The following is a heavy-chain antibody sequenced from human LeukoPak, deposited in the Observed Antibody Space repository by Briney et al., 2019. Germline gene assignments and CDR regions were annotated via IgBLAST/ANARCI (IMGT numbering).Heavy chain of an antibody. CDR3: ASTHPYSSSSSPFDY. J-gene: IGHJ4*02. Sequence: PGGSLRLSCAASGFTFSSYAMSWVRQAPGKGLEWVSAISGSGGSTYYADSVKGRFTISRDNSKNTLYLQMNSLRAEDTAVYYCASTHPYSSSSSPFDYWGQGTLVTVSS. D-gene: IGHD6-6*01. CDR1: GFTFSSYA. V-gene: IGHV3-23*01. CDR2: ISGSGGST.